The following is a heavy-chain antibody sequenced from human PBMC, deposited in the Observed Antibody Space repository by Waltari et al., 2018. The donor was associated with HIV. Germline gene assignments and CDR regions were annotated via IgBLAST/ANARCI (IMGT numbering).Heavy chain of an antibody. CDR2: IIPILGIA. J-gene: IGHJ3*02. V-gene: IGHV1-69*04. D-gene: IGHD1-26*01. CDR1: GGTFSSYA. CDR3: ARDDGGVGAFDI. Sequence: QVQLVQSGAEVKKPGSSVKVSCKASGGTFSSYAISWVRQAPGQGLEWMGRIIPILGIANYAQKFQGRVTITADKSTSTAYMELSSLRSEDTAVYYCARDDGGVGAFDIWGQGTMVTVSS.